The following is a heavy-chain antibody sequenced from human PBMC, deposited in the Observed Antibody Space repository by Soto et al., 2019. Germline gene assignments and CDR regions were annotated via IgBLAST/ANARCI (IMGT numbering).Heavy chain of an antibody. Sequence: GGSLRLSCAASGFTFSSYGMHWVRQAPGKGLEWVAVIWYDGSNKYYAGSVKGRFTISRDNSKNTLYLQMNSLRAEDTAVYYCAKDPGFPYNWFDPWGQGTLVTVSS. D-gene: IGHD3-3*01. J-gene: IGHJ5*02. V-gene: IGHV3-30*02. CDR1: GFTFSSYG. CDR2: IWYDGSNK. CDR3: AKDPGFPYNWFDP.